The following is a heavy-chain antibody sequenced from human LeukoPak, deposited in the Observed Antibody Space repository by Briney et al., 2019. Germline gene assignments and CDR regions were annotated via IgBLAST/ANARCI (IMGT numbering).Heavy chain of an antibody. D-gene: IGHD3-10*01. J-gene: IGHJ5*02. CDR3: ARSTTYGSGSYYNSIVRFDP. CDR1: GGTFSSYA. V-gene: IGHV1-69*13. CDR2: IIPIFGTA. Sequence: SVKVSCKASGGTFSSYAISWVRQAPGQGLEWMGGIIPIFGTANYAQKFQGRVTITADESTSAAYMELSSLRSEDTAVYYCARSTTYGSGSYYNSIVRFDPWGQGTLVTVSS.